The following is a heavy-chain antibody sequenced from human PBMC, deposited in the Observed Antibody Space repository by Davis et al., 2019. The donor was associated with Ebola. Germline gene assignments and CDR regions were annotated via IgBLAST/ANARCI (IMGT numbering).Heavy chain of an antibody. J-gene: IGHJ4*02. CDR3: AREEENVFGY. CDR1: GDSVSNNRAA. V-gene: IGHV6-1*01. Sequence: PSQTLSLTCAVSGDSVSNNRAAWNWIRQSPSRGLEWLGRTYYASAYYYDYGPSLTSRITIIPETSKNEVSLHLKSVIPEDTAVYFCAREEENVFGYWGQGTLVTVSS. CDR2: TYYASAYYY.